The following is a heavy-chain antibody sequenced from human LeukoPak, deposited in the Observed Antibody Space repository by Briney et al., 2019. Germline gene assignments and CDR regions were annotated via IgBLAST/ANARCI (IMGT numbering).Heavy chain of an antibody. CDR1: GFIVSSNY. D-gene: IGHD6-19*01. Sequence: GGSLRLSCAASGFIVSSNYMSWVRQAPGKGLEWVSLIYSGGSTFYADSVKGRFTISRDNSKNTLSLQLNSLRAEDTAVYYCAKDATRTSGWYYFDYWGQGTLVTVSS. CDR3: AKDATRTSGWYYFDY. V-gene: IGHV3-53*01. CDR2: IYSGGST. J-gene: IGHJ4*02.